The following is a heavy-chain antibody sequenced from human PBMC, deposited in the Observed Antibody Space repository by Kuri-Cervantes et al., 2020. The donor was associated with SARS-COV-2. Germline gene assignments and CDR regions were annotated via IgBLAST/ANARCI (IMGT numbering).Heavy chain of an antibody. Sequence: SVKVSCKASGGTFSSYAISWGRQAPGQGLEWMGVIIPIFGSANYAQKFQGRVTITADESTSTAYMELSSLRSEDTAVYYCARFSRQGVRATTKVNYYYYYMDVWGKGTTVTVSS. CDR3: ARFSRQGVRATTKVNYYYYYMDV. CDR1: GGTFSSYA. CDR2: IIPIFGSA. J-gene: IGHJ6*03. V-gene: IGHV1-69*13. D-gene: IGHD1-26*01.